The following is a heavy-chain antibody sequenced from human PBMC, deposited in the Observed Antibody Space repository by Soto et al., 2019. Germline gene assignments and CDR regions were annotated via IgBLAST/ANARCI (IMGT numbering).Heavy chain of an antibody. V-gene: IGHV3-11*01. D-gene: IGHD3-10*01. J-gene: IGHJ6*02. CDR3: ARDSSGYDYHYYGMDV. CDR2: ISRSGSAM. Sequence: GGSLRLSCAASGFTFSDYYMTWVRQAPGKGLEWLSYISRSGSAMYYEDSVKGRFTISRDNAKNSLFPQMNSLRAEDTAVYYCARDSSGYDYHYYGMDVWGQGTTVTVSS. CDR1: GFTFSDYY.